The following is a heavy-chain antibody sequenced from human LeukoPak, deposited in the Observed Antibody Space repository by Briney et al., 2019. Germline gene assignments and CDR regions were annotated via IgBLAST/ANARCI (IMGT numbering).Heavy chain of an antibody. V-gene: IGHV4-4*07. CDR3: AGDHQDYGANSALWY. CDR2: IQTSGST. J-gene: IGHJ4*02. CDR1: GSSINNNF. D-gene: IGHD4-23*01. Sequence: SETLSLTCTVSGSSINNNFWTWIRQPAGKGLQWIGRIQTSGSTNYNPSLESRIIMSVDTSKNQFSLKLTSVTAADTAVYYCAGDHQDYGANSALWYWGQGTLVIVSS.